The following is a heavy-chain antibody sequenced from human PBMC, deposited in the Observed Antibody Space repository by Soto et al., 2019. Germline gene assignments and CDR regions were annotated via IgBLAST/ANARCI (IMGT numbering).Heavy chain of an antibody. D-gene: IGHD3-22*01. CDR2: IYYSGTT. J-gene: IGHJ4*02. Sequence: QVQLQESGTGLVKPSETLSLTCTVSRGSISSYYWNWIRQPPAKGLEWIGYIYYSGTTYYNPALKSCLTISIATSMKQCSLTLTSVTAANTVLYYCATYDSSGLAFWGQGTLVTVSS. V-gene: IGHV4-59*08. CDR3: ATYDSSGLAF. CDR1: RGSISSYY.